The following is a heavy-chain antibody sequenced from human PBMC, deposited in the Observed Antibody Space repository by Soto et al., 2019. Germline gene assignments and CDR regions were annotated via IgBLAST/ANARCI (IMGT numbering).Heavy chain of an antibody. CDR3: ARGGYYARYAFDI. J-gene: IGHJ3*02. V-gene: IGHV4-34*01. CDR1: GGSFSGYY. CDR2: INHSGST. D-gene: IGHD3-10*01. Sequence: SETLSLTCAVYGGSFSGYYWSWIRQPPGKGLEWIGEINHSGSTKYNPSPKSRVTISVDTSKNQFSLKLSSVTAADTAVYYCARGGYYARYAFDIWGQGTMVTVSS.